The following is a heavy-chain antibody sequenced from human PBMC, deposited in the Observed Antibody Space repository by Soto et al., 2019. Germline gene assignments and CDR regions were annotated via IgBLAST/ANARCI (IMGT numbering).Heavy chain of an antibody. CDR1: GFSLSTSGVV. CDR3: ARGVRDCSSKGCPNLFDP. D-gene: IGHD2-2*01. V-gene: IGHV2-5*02. CDR2: IYWDDDK. J-gene: IGHJ5*02. Sequence: QITLKESGPTLVKPTQTLTLTCTFSGFSLSTSGVVVGWIRQPPGKALEWLALIYWDDDKRYSPSLKTRLTSTKETSKKQVVVTMTNTDPVDTATYYWARGVRDCSSKGCPNLFDPWGQGTLVTVSS.